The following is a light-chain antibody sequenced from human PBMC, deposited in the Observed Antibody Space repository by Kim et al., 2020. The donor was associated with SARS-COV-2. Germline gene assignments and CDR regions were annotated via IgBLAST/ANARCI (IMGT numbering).Light chain of an antibody. CDR1: QSGSTS. V-gene: IGKV3-15*01. CDR2: GAS. CDR3: QQYNNWPL. J-gene: IGKJ1*01. Sequence: SVSPGERATLSCRASQSGSTSLAWYQQKPGQAPSLLIYGASTRATDVPARFSGSGSGTEFTLTISSLQSEDFAVYYCQQYNNWPLFGQGTKVDIK.